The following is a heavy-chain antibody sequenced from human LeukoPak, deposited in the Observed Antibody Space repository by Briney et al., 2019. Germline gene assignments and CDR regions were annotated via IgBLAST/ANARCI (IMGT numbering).Heavy chain of an antibody. CDR3: ARVKWERAIDY. V-gene: IGHV4-34*01. CDR1: GGSFSGYY. D-gene: IGHD1-26*01. Sequence: SETLSLTCAVYGGSFSGYYWSWIRQPPGKGLEWIGEINHSGSTNYNPSLKSRVTISVDTSKNQFSLKLSSVTAADTAVYYCARVKWERAIDYWGQGTLATVSS. CDR2: INHSGST. J-gene: IGHJ4*02.